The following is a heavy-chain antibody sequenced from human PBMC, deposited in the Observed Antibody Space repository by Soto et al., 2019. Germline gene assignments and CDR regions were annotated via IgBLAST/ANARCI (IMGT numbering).Heavy chain of an antibody. V-gene: IGHV3-23*01. CDR3: ANRPRYYNMDV. CDR1: GFTFANYD. CDR2: ISGSGGRT. Sequence: PGGSLRLSCAASGFTFANYDMNWVRQAPGKGPEWVSGISGSGGRTYYADSVQGRFSICRDNSKNTLYLQMNSLRAEDTAAYYSANRPRYYNMDVWGQGTTVTVSS. J-gene: IGHJ6*02.